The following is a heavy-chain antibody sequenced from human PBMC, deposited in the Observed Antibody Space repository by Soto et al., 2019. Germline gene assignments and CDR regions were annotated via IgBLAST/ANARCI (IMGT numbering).Heavy chain of an antibody. Sequence: ASVKVSCKASGGTFSSYAIGWVRQAPGQGLEWMGGIIPIFGTANYAQKFQGRVTITADKSTSTAYMELSSLRSEDTAVYYCARAEDDILTGPYYYYYGMDVWGQGTTVTVSS. V-gene: IGHV1-69*06. D-gene: IGHD3-9*01. J-gene: IGHJ6*02. CDR2: IIPIFGTA. CDR1: GGTFSSYA. CDR3: ARAEDDILTGPYYYYYGMDV.